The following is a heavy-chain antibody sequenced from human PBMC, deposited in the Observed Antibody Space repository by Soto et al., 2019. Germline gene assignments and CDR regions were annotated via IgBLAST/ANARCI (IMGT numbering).Heavy chain of an antibody. Sequence: QVQLEQSGPEVKRPGTSVKVSCKASGGAFGRYSVSWVRQAPGQGRDWIGGAIPVFNTSNYSLKVQGRGAICADESTSTVFMEMRSLRSEDTALYYCARGDEMTAVTIFGYWGQGTLVTVSS. CDR2: AIPVFNTS. D-gene: IGHD3-3*02. V-gene: IGHV1-69*01. J-gene: IGHJ4*02. CDR3: ARGDEMTAVTIFGY. CDR1: GGAFGRYS.